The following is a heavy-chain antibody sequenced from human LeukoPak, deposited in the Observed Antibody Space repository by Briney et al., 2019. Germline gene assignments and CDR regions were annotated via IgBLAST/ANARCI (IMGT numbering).Heavy chain of an antibody. D-gene: IGHD3-16*01. CDR2: IYYSGST. CDR3: ARHRGPRTSSGRGGVNGYYFDY. J-gene: IGHJ4*02. V-gene: IGHV4-39*07. Sequence: SETLSLTCTVSGGSISSSSYYWGWIRQPPGKGLEWIGSIYYSGSTYYNPSLKSRVTISVDTSKNQFSLKLSSVTAADTAVYYCARHRGPRTSSGRGGVNGYYFDYWGQGTLVTVSS. CDR1: GGSISSSSYY.